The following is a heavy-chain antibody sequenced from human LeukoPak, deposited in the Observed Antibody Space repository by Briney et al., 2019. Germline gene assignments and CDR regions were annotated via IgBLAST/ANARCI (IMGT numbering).Heavy chain of an antibody. Sequence: GGSLRLSCAASGFTFSSYAMSWVRQAPGKGLEWVSAISGSGGSTYYADSVKGRFTISRDNSKNTLYLQMNSLRAEDTAVYYCAKATTGTTGGAWFDPWGQGTLVTVSS. CDR2: ISGSGGST. J-gene: IGHJ5*02. CDR3: AKATTGTTGGAWFDP. D-gene: IGHD1/OR15-1a*01. V-gene: IGHV3-23*01. CDR1: GFTFSSYA.